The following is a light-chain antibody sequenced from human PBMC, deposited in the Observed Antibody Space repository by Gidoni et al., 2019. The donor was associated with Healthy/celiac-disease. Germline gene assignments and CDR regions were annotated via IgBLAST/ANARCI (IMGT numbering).Light chain of an antibody. V-gene: IGKV2-28*01. Sequence: DSVMTHSPLSLPVTPGAPASISCRSSQSLLHSNGYNYLDWYLQKPGQSPQLLIYLGSNRASGVPDRFSGSGSGTDFTLKISRVEAEDVGVYYCMQALQTPLTFXQXTKLEIK. J-gene: IGKJ2*01. CDR3: MQALQTPLT. CDR2: LGS. CDR1: QSLLHSNGYNY.